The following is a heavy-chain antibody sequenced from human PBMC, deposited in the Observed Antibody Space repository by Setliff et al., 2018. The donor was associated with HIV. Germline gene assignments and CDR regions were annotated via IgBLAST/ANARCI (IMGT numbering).Heavy chain of an antibody. CDR2: IFHNGNT. CDR1: GGSISNTNYY. D-gene: IGHD5-12*01. CDR3: ARVDSSTPRAVDI. Sequence: PSETLSLTCTVSGGSISNTNYYWGWIRQPPGKGLEWIGNIFHNGNTYYNATLESRVAISVDTSKRQFSLRMNSVTAADTAVYYCARVDSSTPRAVDIWGQGTMVTVS. J-gene: IGHJ3*02. V-gene: IGHV4-39*01.